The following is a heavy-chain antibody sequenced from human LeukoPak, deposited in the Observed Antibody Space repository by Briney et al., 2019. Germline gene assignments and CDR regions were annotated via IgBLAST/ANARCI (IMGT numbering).Heavy chain of an antibody. Sequence: PGGSLRLSCAASGFTFSTYTMNWVRQAPGKGLEWVSSISSSRSYIYYADSVKGRFTISRDNAKNSLYLQMNSLRAEDTAVYYCARAGRYYYDSSGYYFDYWGQGTLVTVSS. CDR3: ARAGRYYYDSSGYYFDY. V-gene: IGHV3-21*01. CDR1: GFTFSTYT. J-gene: IGHJ4*02. CDR2: ISSSRSYI. D-gene: IGHD3-22*01.